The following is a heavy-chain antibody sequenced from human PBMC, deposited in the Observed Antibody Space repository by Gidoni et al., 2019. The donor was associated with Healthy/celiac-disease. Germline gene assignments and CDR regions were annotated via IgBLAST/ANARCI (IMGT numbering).Heavy chain of an antibody. CDR2: IYYSGST. CDR3: ARHFWTVAYYGSGSYLDY. CDR1: GGSISSSSYY. Sequence: QLQLQESGPGLVKPSETLSLTCTVSGGSISSSSYYWGWIRQPPGKGLEWIGSIYYSGSTYYNPSLKSRVTISVDTSKNQFSLKLSSVTAADTAVYYCARHFWTVAYYGSGSYLDYWGQGTLVTVSS. J-gene: IGHJ4*02. D-gene: IGHD3-10*01. V-gene: IGHV4-39*01.